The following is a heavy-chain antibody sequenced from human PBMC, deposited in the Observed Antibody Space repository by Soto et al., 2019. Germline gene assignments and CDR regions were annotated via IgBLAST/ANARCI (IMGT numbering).Heavy chain of an antibody. CDR2: IYYSGST. D-gene: IGHD2-2*02. CDR1: GGSITSSYY. Sequence: QLQLQESGPGLVKPSETLSLTCTVSGGSITSSYYWCWIRQPPGKGLEWIGSIYYSGSTYYNPSLKSRVPISVDTSTNQFSLKLSSLTAADTAVYYCATIPATTILTDYWGQGTLVTVSA. CDR3: ATIPATTILTDY. V-gene: IGHV4-39*01. J-gene: IGHJ4*02.